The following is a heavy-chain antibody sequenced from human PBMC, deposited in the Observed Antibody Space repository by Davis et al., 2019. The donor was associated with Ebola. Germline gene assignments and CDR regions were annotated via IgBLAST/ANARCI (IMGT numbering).Heavy chain of an antibody. V-gene: IGHV3-7*01. CDR2: IKQDGSEK. Sequence: EPLSLTCTVPGGSISSYHWSWIRQPPGKGLEWVANIKQDGSEKYYVDSVKGRFTISRDNAKNSLWLQMNSLRDEDTAVYYCARGDYYYSSEFYIHAFDIWGQGKMVTGSS. CDR3: ARGDYYYSSEFYIHAFDI. D-gene: IGHD3-22*01. J-gene: IGHJ3*02. CDR1: GGSISSYH.